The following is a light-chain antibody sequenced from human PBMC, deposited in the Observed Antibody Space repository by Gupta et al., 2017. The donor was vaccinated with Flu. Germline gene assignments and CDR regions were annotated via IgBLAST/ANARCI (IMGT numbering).Light chain of an antibody. CDR1: QGISSY. V-gene: IGKV1-8*01. CDR2: AAS. J-gene: IGKJ5*01. CDR3: QQDDSYPIT. Sequence: AIRMTQSPSSLSASPGDRVTITCRASQGISSYLAWYQQKPGKAPKLLIYAASTLQSGVPSRFSGSGSGTDFTLTISSLQSEDFATYYCQQDDSYPITFGQGTQMEIK.